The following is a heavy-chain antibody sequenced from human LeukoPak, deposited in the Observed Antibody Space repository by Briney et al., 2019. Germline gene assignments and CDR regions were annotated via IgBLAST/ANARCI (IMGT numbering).Heavy chain of an antibody. CDR2: IYGGGST. V-gene: IGHV3-66*04. CDR3: ASQIVGATPY. J-gene: IGHJ4*02. CDR1: GFTVSSNY. D-gene: IGHD1-26*01. Sequence: GGSLRLSCAASGFTVSSNYMNWVRQAPGKGLEWVSIIYGGGSTYYADSVKGRFTISRDNSKNTLYLQMNSLRAEDTAVYYCASQIVGATPYWGQGTLVTVSS.